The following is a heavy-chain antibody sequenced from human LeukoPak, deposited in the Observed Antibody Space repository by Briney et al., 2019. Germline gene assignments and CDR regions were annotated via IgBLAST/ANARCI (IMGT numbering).Heavy chain of an antibody. Sequence: PGGSLRLSCAASGFTFNTYSMNWVRQAPGKGLDWVSYISISSTTIYYADSVKGRFTISRDNAKNSLYLQMNSLRAEDTAVYYCARGILTGYYPYNWFDPWGQGTLVTVSS. V-gene: IGHV3-48*04. J-gene: IGHJ5*02. D-gene: IGHD3-9*01. CDR3: ARGILTGYYPYNWFDP. CDR1: GFTFNTYS. CDR2: ISISSTTI.